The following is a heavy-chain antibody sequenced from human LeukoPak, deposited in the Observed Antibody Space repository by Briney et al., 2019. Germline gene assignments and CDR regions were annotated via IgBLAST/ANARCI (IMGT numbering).Heavy chain of an antibody. D-gene: IGHD3-16*01. V-gene: IGHV1-46*01. Sequence: ASVKVSCKASGYTFTSYYMHWVRQAPGQGLEWMGIINPSGGSTSYAQKFQGRVTMTRDTSISTAYMELSRLRSDDAAVYYCARVMLQEGDYWGQGTLVTVSS. CDR3: ARVMLQEGDY. CDR2: INPSGGST. J-gene: IGHJ4*02. CDR1: GYTFTSYY.